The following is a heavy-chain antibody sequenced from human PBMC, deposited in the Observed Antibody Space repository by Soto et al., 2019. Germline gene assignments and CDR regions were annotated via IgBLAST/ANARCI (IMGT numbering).Heavy chain of an antibody. CDR1: GFTFSSYG. D-gene: IGHD3-3*01. V-gene: IGHV3-33*01. J-gene: IGHJ4*02. CDR2: IWYDGSNK. Sequence: QVQLVESGGGVVQPGRSLRLSCAASGFTFSSYGMHWVRQAPGKGLEWVAVIWYDGSNKYYADSVKGRFTISRDNSKNXLYLQMNSLRAEDTAVYYCARDGADYDFWSGYYDYWGQGTLVTVSS. CDR3: ARDGADYDFWSGYYDY.